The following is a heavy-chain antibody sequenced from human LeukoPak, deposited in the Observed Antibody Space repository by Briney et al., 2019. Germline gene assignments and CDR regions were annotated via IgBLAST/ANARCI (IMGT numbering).Heavy chain of an antibody. V-gene: IGHV3-33*01. J-gene: IGHJ6*02. D-gene: IGHD3-16*01. CDR1: GLTFSSYD. CDR2: IWYDGSNK. CDR3: ARDPFGALPDYYYYGMDV. Sequence: QLVESGGGVVQPGRSLRLSCAASGLTFSSYDMHWVRQAPGKGLEWVAVIWYDGSNKYYADSVKGRFTISRDNSKNTLYLQMNSLRAEDTAVYYCARDPFGALPDYYYYGMDVWGQGTTVTVSS.